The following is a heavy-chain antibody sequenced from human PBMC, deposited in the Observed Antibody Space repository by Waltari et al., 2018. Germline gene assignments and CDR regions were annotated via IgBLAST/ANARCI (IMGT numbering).Heavy chain of an antibody. Sequence: EVQLVQSGAELKKPGESLKISCRTSGYSFTTHCIAWVRQMPGEGLEWMGIIYPSNSDTRYSPSFQDQVTISVDRSTDTAYLQWNNLKASDTAMYYCARRYCSAGSCFFFDSWGQGTLVTVSS. D-gene: IGHD2-15*01. CDR2: IYPSNSDT. CDR3: ARRYCSAGSCFFFDS. V-gene: IGHV5-51*01. J-gene: IGHJ4*02. CDR1: GYSFTTHC.